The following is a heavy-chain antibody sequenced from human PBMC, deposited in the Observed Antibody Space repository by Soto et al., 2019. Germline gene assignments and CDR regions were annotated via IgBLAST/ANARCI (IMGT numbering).Heavy chain of an antibody. CDR2: IIPIFGTA. V-gene: IGHV1-69*13. Sequence: SVNVSCKASGGTFSSYAISWVRQAPGQGLEWMGGIIPIFGTANYAQKFQGRVTITADESTSAAYMELSSLRSEDTAVYYCARVPRYYYGMDVWGQGTTVTVSS. CDR1: GGTFSSYA. J-gene: IGHJ6*02. CDR3: ARVPRYYYGMDV.